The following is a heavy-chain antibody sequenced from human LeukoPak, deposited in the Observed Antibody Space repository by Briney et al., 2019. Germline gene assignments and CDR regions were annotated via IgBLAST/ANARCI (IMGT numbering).Heavy chain of an antibody. D-gene: IGHD1-1*01. CDR2: IYYSGST. CDR1: GGSFSGYY. Sequence: SETLSLTCAVYGGSFSGYYWSWIRQPPGKGLEWIGYIYYSGSTNYNPSLKSRITISADTSKNQFSLRLSSVTAADTAVYYCARELDGDNWFDPWGQGTLVTVSS. V-gene: IGHV4-59*01. J-gene: IGHJ5*02. CDR3: ARELDGDNWFDP.